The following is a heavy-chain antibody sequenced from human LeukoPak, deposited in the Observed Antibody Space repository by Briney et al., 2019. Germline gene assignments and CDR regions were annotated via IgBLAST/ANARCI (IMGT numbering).Heavy chain of an antibody. D-gene: IGHD3-10*01. J-gene: IGHJ4*02. CDR1: GYTFISHG. V-gene: IGHV1-18*01. CDR2: ISAYNGKT. CDR3: ATDMVLRGVTSFDY. Sequence: ASVKVSCKASGYTFISHGISWVRQAPGQGPEWMGWISAYNGKTNYAQKFQGRVTMTEDTSTDTAYMELSSLRSEDTAVYYCATDMVLRGVTSFDYWGQGTLVTVSS.